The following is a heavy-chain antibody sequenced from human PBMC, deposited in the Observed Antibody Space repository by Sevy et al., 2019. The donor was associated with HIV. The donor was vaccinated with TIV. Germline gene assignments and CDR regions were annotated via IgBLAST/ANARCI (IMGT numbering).Heavy chain of an antibody. CDR1: GFTFSNAW. V-gene: IGHV3-15*01. Sequence: GGSPRLSCAASGFTFSNAWMSWVRKAPGKGLEWVGRIKSKTDGGTTDYAAPVKGRFTISRDDSKNTLYLQMNSLKTEDTAVYYCTTDYDILTGYYKPDDYWGQGTLVTVSS. J-gene: IGHJ4*02. CDR3: TTDYDILTGYYKPDDY. D-gene: IGHD3-9*01. CDR2: IKSKTDGGTT.